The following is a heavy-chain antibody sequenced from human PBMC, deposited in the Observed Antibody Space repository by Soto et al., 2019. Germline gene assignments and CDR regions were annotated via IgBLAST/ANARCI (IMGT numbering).Heavy chain of an antibody. D-gene: IGHD2-15*01. Sequence: EVQLVESGGGLVQPGGSLKLACLASGFPLSDSAIHWVRKASGKGLEWVGRIRSKTNNYATTYGAPVRGRFTLSRDDSKNTAYLQMNNLESEDAAVYYCTRHAGGQVEHSFDYYVMDGWGKGTTVSVLS. CDR2: IRSKTNNYAT. J-gene: IGHJ6*04. CDR3: TRHAGGQVEHSFDYYVMDG. V-gene: IGHV3-73*01. CDR1: GFPLSDSA.